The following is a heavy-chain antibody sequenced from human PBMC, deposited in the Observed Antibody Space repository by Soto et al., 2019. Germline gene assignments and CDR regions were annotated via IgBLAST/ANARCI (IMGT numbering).Heavy chain of an antibody. CDR3: AKYGWTDNWFDP. D-gene: IGHD2-15*01. V-gene: IGHV3-23*01. Sequence: GGSLRLSCAASGVTFSSYAMSWFRQAPGKGLEWVSAISGSGGSTYYADSVKGRFTISRDNSKNTLYLQMNSLRAEDTAVYYCAKYGWTDNWFDPRGEGTLVTVSS. J-gene: IGHJ5*02. CDR2: ISGSGGST. CDR1: GVTFSSYA.